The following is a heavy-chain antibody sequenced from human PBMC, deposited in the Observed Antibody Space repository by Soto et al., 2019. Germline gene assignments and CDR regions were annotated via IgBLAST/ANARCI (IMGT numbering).Heavy chain of an antibody. CDR1: GGTFSSYA. CDR2: IIPIFGTA. D-gene: IGHD2-2*01. V-gene: IGHV1-69*12. J-gene: IGHJ5*02. Sequence: QVQLVQSGAEVKKPGSSVKVSCKASGGTFSSYAISWVRQAPGQGLEWMGGIIPIFGTANYAQKFQGRVTITADESTSTAYRDLSILRSEDTAVYYCARAVLVYCISTSCSAGVYWFDPWGQGTLVTVSS. CDR3: ARAVLVYCISTSCSAGVYWFDP.